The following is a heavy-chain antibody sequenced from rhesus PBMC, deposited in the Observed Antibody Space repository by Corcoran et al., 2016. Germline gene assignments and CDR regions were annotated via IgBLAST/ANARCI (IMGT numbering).Heavy chain of an antibody. Sequence: QVQLQESGPGLVKPSETLSLTCAVSGGSISSSNWWSWLRQPPGKGLEWIGDISGRSGSTDYKPSLKSRVTISKYTSKTQFSLKLSSVTAADTAVYYCARDLFTFGSSYAFDFWGQGLRVTVSS. CDR3: ARDLFTFGSSYAFDF. V-gene: IGHV4S19*01. D-gene: IGHD4-29*01. CDR1: GGSISSSNW. J-gene: IGHJ3*01. CDR2: ISGRSGST.